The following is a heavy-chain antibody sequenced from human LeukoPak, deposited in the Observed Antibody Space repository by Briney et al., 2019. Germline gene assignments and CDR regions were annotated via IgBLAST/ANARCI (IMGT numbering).Heavy chain of an antibody. Sequence: MASETLSLTCTVSGGSISSSSYYWGWIRQPPGKGLEWIGSIYYSGSTYYNPSLKSRVTISVDTSKNQFSLKLSSVTAADTAVYYCARLYYDFWSGPSRSRAHFDYWGQETLVTVSS. J-gene: IGHJ4*02. D-gene: IGHD3-3*01. CDR1: GGSISSSSYY. CDR3: ARLYYDFWSGPSRSRAHFDY. V-gene: IGHV4-39*01. CDR2: IYYSGST.